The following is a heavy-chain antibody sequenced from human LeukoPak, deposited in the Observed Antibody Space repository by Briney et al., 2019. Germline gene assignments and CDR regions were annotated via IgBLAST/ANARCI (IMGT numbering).Heavy chain of an antibody. D-gene: IGHD5-12*01. J-gene: IGHJ4*02. CDR3: ARHGGLRPFDY. V-gene: IGHV3-53*01. Sequence: GSLRLSCAASGFTVSSNYMSWVRQAPGKGLEWISVIYSGGSTYYADSVKGRFTISRDNSKNTLYLQMNSLRADDTAVFYCARHGGLRPFDYWGQGTLVTVSS. CDR1: GFTVSSNY. CDR2: IYSGGST.